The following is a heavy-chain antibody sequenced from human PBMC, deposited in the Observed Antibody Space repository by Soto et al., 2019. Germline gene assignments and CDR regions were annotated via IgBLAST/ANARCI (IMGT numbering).Heavy chain of an antibody. J-gene: IGHJ4*02. V-gene: IGHV1-18*04. CDR2: ISAYNGNT. CDR3: AREVGYYDSSGYYVFDY. CDR1: GYTFTSYG. D-gene: IGHD3-22*01. Sequence: ASVKVSCKASGYTFTSYGISWVRQAPGQGLEWMGWISAYNGNTNYAQKLQGRVTMTTDTSTSTAYMELRSLRSDDTAAYYCAREVGYYDSSGYYVFDYWGQGTLVTVSS.